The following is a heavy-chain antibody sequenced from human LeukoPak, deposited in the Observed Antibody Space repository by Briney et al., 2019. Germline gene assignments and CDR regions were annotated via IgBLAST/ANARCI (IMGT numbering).Heavy chain of an antibody. CDR2: ISSSSSTI. Sequence: GGSLRLSCAASGFTFSSYSMNSVRQAPGKGLEWVSYISSSSSTIYYADSVKGRFTISRDNAKNSLYLQMNSLRAEDTAVYYCARADIVLDAFDIWGQGTMVTVSS. V-gene: IGHV3-48*01. J-gene: IGHJ3*02. D-gene: IGHD2-8*02. CDR3: ARADIVLDAFDI. CDR1: GFTFSSYS.